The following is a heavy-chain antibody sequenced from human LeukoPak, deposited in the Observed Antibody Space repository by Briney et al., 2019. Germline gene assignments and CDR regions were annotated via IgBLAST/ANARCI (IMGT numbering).Heavy chain of an antibody. CDR2: IYSCGST. Sequence: GGSLRLSCAASGFTVSSNYMSWVRQAPGKGLEWVSVIYSCGSTYYADSVKGRFTISRDNSKNTLYLQMNSLRAEDTAVYYCARAGDSSGYYIYNWFDPWGQGTLVTVSS. CDR1: GFTVSSNY. J-gene: IGHJ5*02. V-gene: IGHV3-66*03. D-gene: IGHD3-22*01. CDR3: ARAGDSSGYYIYNWFDP.